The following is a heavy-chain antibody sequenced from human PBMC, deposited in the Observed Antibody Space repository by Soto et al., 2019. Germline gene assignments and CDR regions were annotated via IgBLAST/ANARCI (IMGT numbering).Heavy chain of an antibody. Sequence: QVHLVQSGAEVQKPGSSVNVSCKASGGTFSNYAITWVRQAPGQGLEWVGRIIPIFGTTNVAQKFQGRVTITADESTTTAYMELSGLRSYDTAVYYCAKDGGADGYFGNWLDPWGQGTLVTVSS. V-gene: IGHV1-69*15. CDR2: IIPIFGTT. CDR1: GGTFSNYA. J-gene: IGHJ5*02. D-gene: IGHD5-12*01. CDR3: AKDGGADGYFGNWLDP.